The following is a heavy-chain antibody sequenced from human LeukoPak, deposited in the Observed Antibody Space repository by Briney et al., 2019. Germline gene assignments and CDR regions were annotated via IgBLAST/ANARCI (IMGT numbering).Heavy chain of an antibody. CDR1: GFTFSSYA. CDR2: ISGNGGST. CDR3: AKSSGYYGSGSYSYFDY. J-gene: IGHJ4*02. V-gene: IGHV3-23*01. Sequence: GGSLRLSCAASGFTFSSYAMSWVRQAPGKGLEWVSAISGNGGSTYYADSVKGRFTISRDNSKNTLYLQMNSLRAEDTAVYYCAKSSGYYGSGSYSYFDYWGQGTLVTVSS. D-gene: IGHD3-10*01.